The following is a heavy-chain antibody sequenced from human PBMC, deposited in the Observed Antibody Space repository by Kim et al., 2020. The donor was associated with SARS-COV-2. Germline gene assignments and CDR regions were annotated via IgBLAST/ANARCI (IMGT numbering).Heavy chain of an antibody. V-gene: IGHV4-34*01. CDR3: ARGFDRPNDYGDYGVGYYYYGMDV. D-gene: IGHD4-17*01. J-gene: IGHJ6*02. Sequence: SETLSLTCAVYGGSFSGYYWSWIRQPPGKGLEWIGEINHSGSTNYNPSLKSRVTISVDTSKNQFSLKLSSVTAADTAVYYCARGFDRPNDYGDYGVGYYYYGMDVWGQGTTVTVSS. CDR2: INHSGST. CDR1: GGSFSGYY.